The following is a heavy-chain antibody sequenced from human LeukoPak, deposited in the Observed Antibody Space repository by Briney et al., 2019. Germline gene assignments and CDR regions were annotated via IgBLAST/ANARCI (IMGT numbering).Heavy chain of an antibody. J-gene: IGHJ3*02. CDR1: GFTVSSNY. CDR2: IYKGGTP. V-gene: IGHV3-53*01. CDR3: ARDLSAYGGAFDI. Sequence: GGSLRLSCAASGFTVSSNYVSWLRQAPGKGLEWVSVIYKGGTPYYADSVKGRFTISRDNSKNTLYLQMNNLRAEDTAVYYCARDLSAYGGAFDIWGQGAMATVSS. D-gene: IGHD2/OR15-2a*01.